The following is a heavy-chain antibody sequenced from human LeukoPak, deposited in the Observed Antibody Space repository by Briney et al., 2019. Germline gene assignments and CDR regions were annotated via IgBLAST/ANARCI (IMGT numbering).Heavy chain of an antibody. D-gene: IGHD2-8*02. CDR3: ARAGAGYSMDV. CDR2: IYHSGST. CDR1: GYSISSGYY. Sequence: SETLSLTCTVSGYSISSGYYWGWIRQPPGKGLEWIGSIYHSGSTYYNPSLKSRVTISLDTSKNQFSLKLSSVTAADTAVYFCARAGAGYSMDVWGKGTTVTVSS. V-gene: IGHV4-38-2*02. J-gene: IGHJ6*03.